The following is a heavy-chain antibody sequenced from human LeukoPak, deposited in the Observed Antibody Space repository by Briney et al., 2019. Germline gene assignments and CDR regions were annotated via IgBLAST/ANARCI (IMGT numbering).Heavy chain of an antibody. CDR2: ISAYNGNT. D-gene: IGHD2-15*01. CDR3: ARDIVVVVAATGHFDY. V-gene: IGHV1-18*01. Sequence: ASVKVSCKASGYTFTSYGISWVRQAPGQGLEWMGWISAYNGNTNYAQKLQGRVTMTTDTSTSTAYMELRSLRSDDTAVYYCARDIVVVVAATGHFDYWGQGTLVTVSS. J-gene: IGHJ4*02. CDR1: GYTFTSYG.